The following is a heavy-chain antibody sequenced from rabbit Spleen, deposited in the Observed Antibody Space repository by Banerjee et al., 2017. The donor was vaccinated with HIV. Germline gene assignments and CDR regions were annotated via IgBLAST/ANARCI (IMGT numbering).Heavy chain of an antibody. V-gene: IGHV1S47*01. CDR1: GFDFSSYG. Sequence: QEQLVESGGGLVQPGGSLKLSCKASGFDFSSYGVSWVRQAPGKGLEWIGYIDPVFGSTYYASWVDGRFTISSHNAQNTLYLHLNSLTAADTATYFCVRRGDSYDDYGGYFNLWGPGTLVTVS. CDR3: VRRGDSYDDYGGYFNL. D-gene: IGHD2-1*01. CDR2: IDPVFGST. J-gene: IGHJ4*01.